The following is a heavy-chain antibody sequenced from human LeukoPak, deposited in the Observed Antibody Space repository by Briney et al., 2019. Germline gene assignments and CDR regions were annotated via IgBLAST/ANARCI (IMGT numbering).Heavy chain of an antibody. CDR1: GGSISSYY. CDR3: ARDLYSSGWYQEDY. D-gene: IGHD6-19*01. CDR2: IYYSGST. J-gene: IGHJ4*02. Sequence: SETPSLTCTVSGGSISSYYWSWIRQPPGKGLEWIGYIYYSGSTNYNPSLKSRVTISVDTSKNQFSLKLSSVTAADTAVYYCARDLYSSGWYQEDYWGQGTLVTVSS. V-gene: IGHV4-59*01.